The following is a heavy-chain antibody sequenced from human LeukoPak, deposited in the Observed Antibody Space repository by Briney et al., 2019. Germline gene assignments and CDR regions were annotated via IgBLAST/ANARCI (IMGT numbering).Heavy chain of an antibody. CDR1: GFTFSSYG. D-gene: IGHD1-26*01. CDR3: AKVGVGATPIDY. V-gene: IGHV3-30*18. CDR2: ISYDGSNK. J-gene: IGHJ4*02. Sequence: GRSLRLSCAASGFTFSSYGMHWVRQAPGKGLEWVAVISYDGSNKYYADSVKGRFTISRDNSKSTLYLQMNSLRAEDTAVYYCAKVGVGATPIDYWGQGTLVTVSS.